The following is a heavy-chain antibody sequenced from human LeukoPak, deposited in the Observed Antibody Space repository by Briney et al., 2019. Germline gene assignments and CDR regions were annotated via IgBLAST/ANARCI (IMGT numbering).Heavy chain of an antibody. V-gene: IGHV3-21*01. CDR3: ARDLTVTSTCWFDL. Sequence: GGYLRLSCAVSGFTFSSYSMNWVRQAPGKGLEWVSSITGSSTYIYYADSVKGRFTISRDNAKNSLYLQMNNLGAEDTAVYYCARDLTVTSTCWFDLWGQGTLVTVSS. D-gene: IGHD4-11*01. J-gene: IGHJ5*02. CDR1: GFTFSSYS. CDR2: ITGSSTYI.